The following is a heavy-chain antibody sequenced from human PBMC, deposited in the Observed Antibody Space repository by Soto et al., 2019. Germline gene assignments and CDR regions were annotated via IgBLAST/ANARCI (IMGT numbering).Heavy chain of an antibody. CDR3: AKGRVDGNYASPLDY. V-gene: IGHV3-23*01. Sequence: GGSLRLSCAASGLTFSNYAMYWVRQAPEKGLEWVSSISDSGGSTYYADSVKGRFTISRDNSKNTLYVQMNSLRAEDTAVYYCAKGRVDGNYASPLDYWGQGTLVTVSS. CDR1: GLTFSNYA. J-gene: IGHJ4*02. CDR2: ISDSGGST. D-gene: IGHD1-7*01.